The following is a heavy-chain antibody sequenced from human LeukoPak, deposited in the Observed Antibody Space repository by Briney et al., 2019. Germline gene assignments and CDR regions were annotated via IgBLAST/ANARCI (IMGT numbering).Heavy chain of an antibody. V-gene: IGHV3-7*01. CDR2: IKQDESEK. Sequence: GGSLRLSCAASGFTFSSYWMYWVRQAPGKGLEWVASIKQDESEKYYGDSVKGRFAVSRDNAKNSLFLQMNSLRAEDTAVYYCARDTNYGGNDYWGQGTLVTVAS. D-gene: IGHD4-23*01. CDR3: ARDTNYGGNDY. J-gene: IGHJ4*02. CDR1: GFTFSSYW.